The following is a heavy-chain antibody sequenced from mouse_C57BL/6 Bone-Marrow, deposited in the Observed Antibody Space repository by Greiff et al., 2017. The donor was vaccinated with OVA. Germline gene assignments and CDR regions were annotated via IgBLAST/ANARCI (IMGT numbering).Heavy chain of an antibody. CDR1: GFTFSDYG. CDR3: ARGGLRDY. V-gene: IGHV5-17*01. Sequence: EVKLVESGGGLVKPGGSLKLSCAASGFTFSDYGMHWVRQAPEKGLEWVAYISSGSSTIYYEDKVKGRFTLSRDNAKNTLFLQMTSLRSEDTAMYYCARGGLRDYWGQGTTLTVSS. D-gene: IGHD3-1*01. CDR2: ISSGSSTI. J-gene: IGHJ2*01.